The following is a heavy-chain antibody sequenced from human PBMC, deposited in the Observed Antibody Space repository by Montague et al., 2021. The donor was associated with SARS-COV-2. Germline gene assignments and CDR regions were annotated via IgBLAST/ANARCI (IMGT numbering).Heavy chain of an antibody. CDR1: GDSVSSNTAA. V-gene: IGHV6-1*01. J-gene: IGHJ6*02. D-gene: IGHD6-6*01. CDR2: TYYRSKWYN. CDR3: ARGARRYYCYAMDV. Sequence: CAISGDSVSSNTAAWNWIRQSPSRGLEWLGRTYYRSKWYNEYAVSVNSRITINPDTSKNQFSLQLNSVTPEDTAVYYCARGARRYYCYAMDVWGQGTTVTVSS.